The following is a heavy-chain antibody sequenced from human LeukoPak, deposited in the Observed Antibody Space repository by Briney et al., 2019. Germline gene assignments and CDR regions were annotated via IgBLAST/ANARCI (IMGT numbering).Heavy chain of an antibody. CDR1: GFTFSDYD. J-gene: IGHJ6*02. V-gene: IGHV3-11*05. Sequence: PGGSLRLSCAASGFTFSDYDISWIRQAPGKGLEWVSYISSSSSYTNYADSVKGRFTISRDNAKNSLYLQMNSLRAEDTAVYYCASDALLPSPAAHSAYYYYGMDVWGQGTTVTVSS. D-gene: IGHD2-2*01. CDR2: ISSSSSYT. CDR3: ASDALLPSPAAHSAYYYYGMDV.